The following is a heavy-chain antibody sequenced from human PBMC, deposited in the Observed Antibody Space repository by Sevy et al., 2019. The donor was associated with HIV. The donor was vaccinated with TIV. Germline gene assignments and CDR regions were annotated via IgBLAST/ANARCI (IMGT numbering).Heavy chain of an antibody. CDR1: GFSLESYW. J-gene: IGHJ4*02. CDR2: IKEDDTVK. Sequence: GGSLRLSCVASGFSLESYWVNWVRQAPGKPLEWVANIKEDDTVKYYVESVKGRFTISRDNRRNLVYLLMNNLKVEDTALYYCVRAIQSEGSFWGQGTRVTVSS. V-gene: IGHV3-7*04. CDR3: VRAIQSEGSF. D-gene: IGHD2-21*01.